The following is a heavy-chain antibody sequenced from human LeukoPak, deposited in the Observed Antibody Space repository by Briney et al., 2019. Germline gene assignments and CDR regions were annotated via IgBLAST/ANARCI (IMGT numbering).Heavy chain of an antibody. CDR3: AKGERGLLWFGELFYYFEY. V-gene: IGHV3-30*02. J-gene: IGHJ4*02. D-gene: IGHD3-10*01. Sequence: GGSLRLSCAASGFTFSSYVMHWVRQAPGKGLEWVAFIRYDGSNKYYSDSVKGRFTISRDNAENSLYLQMNSLRAEDTAVYYCAKGERGLLWFGELFYYFEYWGQGILVTVSS. CDR1: GFTFSSYV. CDR2: IRYDGSNK.